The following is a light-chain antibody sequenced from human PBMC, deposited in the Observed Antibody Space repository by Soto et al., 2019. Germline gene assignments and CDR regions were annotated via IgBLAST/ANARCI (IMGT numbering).Light chain of an antibody. CDR3: QEYDDPPPIT. CDR2: GAS. Sequence: EIVLTQSPGTLSLSPGERATLSCRASQSVSSNNLAWYQQRPGQAPRVVIYGASTRATGIPERFSGSGSGTDFTLTISRLEPEDFAVYYCQEYDDPPPITFGLGTRLEMK. V-gene: IGKV3-20*01. J-gene: IGKJ5*01. CDR1: QSVSSNN.